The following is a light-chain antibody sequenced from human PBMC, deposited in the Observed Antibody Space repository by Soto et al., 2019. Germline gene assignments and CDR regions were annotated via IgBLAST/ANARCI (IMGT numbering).Light chain of an antibody. J-gene: IGKJ1*01. V-gene: IGKV3-15*01. CDR3: QQYNNWPPVT. CDR1: HSVRMT. Sequence: EVVLTQSPGTLSLSPGESATLSCRASHSVRMTSLAWYKQRPGQAPRLLSHGASTRETGVGASFRGSGSGTEFTLTISSLQSEDFAVYYCQQYNNWPPVTFGQGTKVDIK. CDR2: GAS.